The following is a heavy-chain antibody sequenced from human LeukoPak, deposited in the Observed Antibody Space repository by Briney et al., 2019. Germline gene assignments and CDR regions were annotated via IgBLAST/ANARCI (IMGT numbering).Heavy chain of an antibody. V-gene: IGHV1-46*01. CDR2: INPSGGST. CDR3: ARLLGRRGYSYGY. CDR1: GYTFTSDY. J-gene: IGHJ4*02. D-gene: IGHD5-18*01. Sequence: ASVKVSCKASGYTFTSDYMHLVRQAPGQGLEWVGIINPSGGSTSYAQKFQGRVTMTRDTSTSTVYMELSSLRSEDTAVYYCARLLGRRGYSYGYWGQGTLVMVSS.